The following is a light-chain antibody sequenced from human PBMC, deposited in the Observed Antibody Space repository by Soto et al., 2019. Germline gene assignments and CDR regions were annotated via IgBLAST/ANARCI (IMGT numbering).Light chain of an antibody. J-gene: IGLJ1*01. CDR2: GVY. CDR3: SSYTDSSNYV. V-gene: IGLV2-14*01. Sequence: QSALTQPASVSGSPGQSITISCTGSSSDVGNYNYVSWYQQYPGKAPKLLIYGVYSRPSGISKRFSGSKSGNTASLTISGLRAEDEADYYCSSYTDSSNYVFGGGTKLTVL. CDR1: SSDVGNYNY.